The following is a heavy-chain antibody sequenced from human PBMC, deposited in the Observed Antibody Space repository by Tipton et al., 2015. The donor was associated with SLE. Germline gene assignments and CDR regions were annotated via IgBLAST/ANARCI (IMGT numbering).Heavy chain of an antibody. Sequence: QLVQSGAEVKKPGASVKVSCKASGYTFTSYGISWVRQAPGQGLQWMGWISTYNRNTDYAQEFQDRVTMTTDTSTATVYMELRSLRSDDTAVYYCARTGYASKWSPYDYWGQGTLVTVSS. V-gene: IGHV1-18*01. J-gene: IGHJ4*02. CDR2: ISTYNRNT. D-gene: IGHD6-13*01. CDR1: GYTFTSYG. CDR3: ARTGYASKWSPYDY.